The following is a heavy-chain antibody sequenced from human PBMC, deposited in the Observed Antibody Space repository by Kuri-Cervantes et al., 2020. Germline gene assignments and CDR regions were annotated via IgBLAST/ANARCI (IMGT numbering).Heavy chain of an antibody. D-gene: IGHD3-9*01. J-gene: IGHJ3*02. V-gene: IGHV1-3*01. CDR3: ASGYFDWLSLGDAFDI. CDR2: INAGNGNT. Sequence: ASVKVSCKASGYTFTSYAMHWVRQAPGQRLEWMGWINAGNGNTKYSQKFQGRVTITRDTSASTAYMELSSLRCEDTAVYYCASGYFDWLSLGDAFDIWGQGTMVTVSS. CDR1: GYTFTSYA.